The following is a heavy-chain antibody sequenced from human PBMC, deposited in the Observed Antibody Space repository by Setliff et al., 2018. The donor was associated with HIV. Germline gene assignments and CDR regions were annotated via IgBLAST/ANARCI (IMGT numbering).Heavy chain of an antibody. CDR2: IYHSGGT. V-gene: IGHV4-38-2*01. Sequence: SETLSLTCAVSGYSISSGYYWGWIRQPPGRGLEWIGNIYHSGGTHYNPSLRSRVTISVDTSKNQFSLKLSSVTAADTAVYYCAKSETILTAFWFFDSWGQGTPVTVSS. D-gene: IGHD3-9*01. J-gene: IGHJ4*02. CDR3: AKSETILTAFWFFDS. CDR1: GYSISSGYY.